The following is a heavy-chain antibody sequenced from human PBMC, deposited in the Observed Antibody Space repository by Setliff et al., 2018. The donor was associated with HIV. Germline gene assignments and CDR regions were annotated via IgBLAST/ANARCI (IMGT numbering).Heavy chain of an antibody. D-gene: IGHD2-2*01. Sequence: GGSLSLSCAASGFTFFDYALNWVRQAPGKGLEWVSSISSSGSYIYYADSVKGRFTISRDHATSALYLQIDSLRAEDTALYYCTRSHSTRDAFDIWGQGTMVTVSS. J-gene: IGHJ3*02. CDR2: ISSSGSYI. CDR1: GFTFFDYA. V-gene: IGHV3-21*01. CDR3: TRSHSTRDAFDI.